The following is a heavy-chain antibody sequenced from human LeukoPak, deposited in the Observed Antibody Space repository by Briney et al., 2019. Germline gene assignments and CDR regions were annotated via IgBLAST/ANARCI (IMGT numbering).Heavy chain of an antibody. CDR3: AKDMDHDYDDYGFDY. J-gene: IGHJ4*02. D-gene: IGHD4-17*01. CDR1: GFTFSSYG. V-gene: IGHV3-30*02. Sequence: PGGSLRLSCAASGFTFSSYGMHWVRQAPGEGLEWVAFTRYDGSNKYYADSVKGRFTISRDNSKNSLYLQMNSLRVDDTAVYYCAKDMDHDYDDYGFDYWGQGTLVTVSS. CDR2: TRYDGSNK.